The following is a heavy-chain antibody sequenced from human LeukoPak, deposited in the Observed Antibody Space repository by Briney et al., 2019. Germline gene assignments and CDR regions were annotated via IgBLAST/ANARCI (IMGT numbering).Heavy chain of an antibody. J-gene: IGHJ2*01. CDR2: MHYDGNIK. CDR3: AKDACSGGTCYGGWYCDL. D-gene: IGHD2-15*01. CDR1: GFTFSTYG. Sequence: PGGSLRLSCAASGFTFSTYGMHWVRQAPGKELEWVAFMHYDGNIKYYADSVKGRFTISRDTSKNTLYLQMNSLRVEDTAVYYCAKDACSGGTCYGGWYCDLWGRGTLVTVSS. V-gene: IGHV3-30*02.